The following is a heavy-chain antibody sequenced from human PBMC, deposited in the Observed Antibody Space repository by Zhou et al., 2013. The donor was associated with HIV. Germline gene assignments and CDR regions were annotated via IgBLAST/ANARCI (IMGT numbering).Heavy chain of an antibody. V-gene: IGHV4-59*11. CDR3: ARVPHFDWLLYDAFDI. CDR2: IYYSGST. Sequence: QVQLQESGPGLVKPSETLSLTCTVSGGSISSHYWSWIRQPPGKGLEWIGYIYYSGSTNYNPSLKSRVTISVDTSKNQFSLKLSSVTAADTAVYYCARVPHFDWLLYDAFDIWGQGTMVTVSS. CDR1: GGSISSHY. D-gene: IGHD3-9*01. J-gene: IGHJ3*02.